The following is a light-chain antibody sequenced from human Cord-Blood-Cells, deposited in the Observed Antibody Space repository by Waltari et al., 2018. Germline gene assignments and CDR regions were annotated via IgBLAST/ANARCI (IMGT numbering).Light chain of an antibody. CDR3: QQRSNWPRT. CDR2: DAS. J-gene: IGKJ1*01. Sequence: EIVLTQSPATMPLSPGERATLAYRASQSVSSYLAWYQQKPGQAPRLLIYDASNRATGIPARFSGSGSGTDFTLTISSLEPEDFAVYYCQQRSNWPRTFGQGTKVEIK. CDR1: QSVSSY. V-gene: IGKV3-11*01.